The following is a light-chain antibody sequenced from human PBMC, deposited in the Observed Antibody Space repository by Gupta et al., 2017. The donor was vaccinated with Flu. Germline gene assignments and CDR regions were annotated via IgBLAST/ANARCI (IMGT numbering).Light chain of an antibody. Sequence: QTVSITCQGDSHRNSYAIWYQQKPGQAAVLFIYAKDIRRSGNAGHFSCSSSGNTAAFTSTGAQAEEEADDYCNSRDSTDNNEAVFGGGTKLTVL. V-gene: IGLV3-19*01. CDR3: NSRDSTDNNEAV. CDR1: SHRNSY. J-gene: IGLJ2*01. CDR2: AKD.